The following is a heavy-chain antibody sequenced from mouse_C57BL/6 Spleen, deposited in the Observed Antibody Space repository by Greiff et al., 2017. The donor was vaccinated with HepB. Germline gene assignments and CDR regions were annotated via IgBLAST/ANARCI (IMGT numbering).Heavy chain of an antibody. D-gene: IGHD2-4*01. CDR2: IDPSDSYT. J-gene: IGHJ3*01. CDR3: ARKMDDYDKAWFAY. CDR1: GYTFTSYW. V-gene: IGHV1-69*01. Sequence: QVQLQQPGAELVMPGASVKLSCKASGYTFTSYWMHWVKQRPGQGLEWIGEIDPSDSYTNYNQKFKGKSKLTVDKSSSTAYMQLSSLTSEDSAVYYCARKMDDYDKAWFAYWGQGTLVTVSA.